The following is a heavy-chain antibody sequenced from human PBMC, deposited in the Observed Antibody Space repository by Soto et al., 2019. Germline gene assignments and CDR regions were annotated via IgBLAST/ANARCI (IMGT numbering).Heavy chain of an antibody. Sequence: QVQLVESGGGVVQPGRSLRLSCAASGFTFSAYGMHWVRQAPGKGLEWVAVIWYDGSNKYYGDSVKGRFTISRDNSKNTLDLQRNNLRAEDTAVYYCSRDGGYYGSGSYFDPWGQGTLVTVSS. CDR1: GFTFSAYG. D-gene: IGHD3-10*01. J-gene: IGHJ5*02. CDR3: SRDGGYYGSGSYFDP. V-gene: IGHV3-33*01. CDR2: IWYDGSNK.